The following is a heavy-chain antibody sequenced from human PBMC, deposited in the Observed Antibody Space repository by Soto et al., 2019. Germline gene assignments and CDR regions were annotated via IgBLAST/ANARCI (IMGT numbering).Heavy chain of an antibody. CDR3: TMSDYGDYYYYGMDV. D-gene: IGHD4-17*01. CDR1: GFTFSGSA. J-gene: IGHJ6*02. V-gene: IGHV3-73*01. CDR2: IRSKANSYAT. Sequence: GGSLRLSCAASGFTFSGSAMHWVRQASGKGLEWVGRIRSKANSYATAYAASVKGRFTISRDDSKNTACLQMNSLKTEDTAVYYCTMSDYGDYYYYGMDVWGQGTTVTVSS.